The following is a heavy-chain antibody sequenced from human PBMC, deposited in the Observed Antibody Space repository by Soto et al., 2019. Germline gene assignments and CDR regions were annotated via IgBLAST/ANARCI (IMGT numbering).Heavy chain of an antibody. CDR3: ASRGEMEWLLEDDYYGMDV. Sequence: PSETLSLTCSVSGDSISSSNCYWGWIRRPPGKGLEWIGNIYYSGSTNYNPSLKSRVTISVDTSKNQFSLKLSSVTAADTAVYYCASRGEMEWLLEDDYYGMDVWGQGTTVTVSS. CDR1: GDSISSSNCY. D-gene: IGHD3-3*01. V-gene: IGHV4-39*07. CDR2: IYYSGST. J-gene: IGHJ6*02.